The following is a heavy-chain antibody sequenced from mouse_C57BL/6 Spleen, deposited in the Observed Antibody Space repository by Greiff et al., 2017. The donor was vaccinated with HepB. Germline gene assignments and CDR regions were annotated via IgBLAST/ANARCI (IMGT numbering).Heavy chain of an antibody. CDR3: ARGPLDY. CDR2: ISDGGSYT. CDR1: GFTFSSYA. V-gene: IGHV5-4*01. J-gene: IGHJ2*01. Sequence: EVQVVESGGGLVKPGGSLKLSCAASGFTFSSYAMSWVRQTPEKRLEWVATISDGGSYTYYPDNVKGRFTISRVNDKNNLYLQMSHLKSEDTATYYCARGPLDYWGQGTTLTVSS.